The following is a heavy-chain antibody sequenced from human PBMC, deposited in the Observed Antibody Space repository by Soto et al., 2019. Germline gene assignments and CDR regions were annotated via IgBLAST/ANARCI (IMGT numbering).Heavy chain of an antibody. J-gene: IGHJ4*02. Sequence: GGSLRLSCAASGFTFGNYPMSWVRQVPGRGLEWLSSINSDATRTYYADSVKGRFTISRDNSRSTLYLQMNSLGAEDTAIYFCAKYRAEKVALLLGNWGRGTLVTVSS. V-gene: IGHV3-23*01. CDR2: INSDATRT. D-gene: IGHD1-26*01. CDR1: GFTFGNYP. CDR3: AKYRAEKVALLLGN.